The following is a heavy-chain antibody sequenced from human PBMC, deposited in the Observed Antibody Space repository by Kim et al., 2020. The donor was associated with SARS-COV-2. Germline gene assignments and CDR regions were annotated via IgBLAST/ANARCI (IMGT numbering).Heavy chain of an antibody. D-gene: IGHD1-26*01. V-gene: IGHV4-39*02. CDR1: GASISSSTNY. Sequence: SETLSLTCTVSGASISSSTNYWGWIRQPPGKGLEWIGSIYYIGNTYYNPSIKTRVTISVDTSKNQFSLKLTSVTAADTTMSYCVQEDARRTSGGYSGQGIPDTVSS. CDR2: IYYIGNT. CDR3: VQEDARRTSGGY. J-gene: IGHJ4*02.